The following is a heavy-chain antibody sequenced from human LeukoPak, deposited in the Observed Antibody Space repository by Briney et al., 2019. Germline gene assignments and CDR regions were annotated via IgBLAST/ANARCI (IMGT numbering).Heavy chain of an antibody. Sequence: ASVKVSCKASGFTFTGYYIHWVRQAPAQGLEWMGRINPNSGGTSYAQKFQGRVTVTRDTSITTAYMELSRLRSDDTAVYYCAREPDYGDFALPDYWGQGTLVTVSS. D-gene: IGHD4-17*01. CDR2: INPNSGGT. CDR3: AREPDYGDFALPDY. J-gene: IGHJ4*02. V-gene: IGHV1-2*02. CDR1: GFTFTGYY.